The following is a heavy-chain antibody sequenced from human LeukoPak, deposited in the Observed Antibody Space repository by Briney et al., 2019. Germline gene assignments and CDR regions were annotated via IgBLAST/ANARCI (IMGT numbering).Heavy chain of an antibody. Sequence: PGGALRLSCAGSGFTFSSYSMNWVRQAPGKGLEWVSSISSSSSYIYYADSVKGRFTISRDNAKNSLYLQMNSLRAEDTAVYYCARDQGGYSYGTIDYWGQGTLVTVSS. J-gene: IGHJ4*02. D-gene: IGHD5-18*01. CDR1: GFTFSSYS. CDR2: ISSSSSYI. V-gene: IGHV3-21*01. CDR3: ARDQGGYSYGTIDY.